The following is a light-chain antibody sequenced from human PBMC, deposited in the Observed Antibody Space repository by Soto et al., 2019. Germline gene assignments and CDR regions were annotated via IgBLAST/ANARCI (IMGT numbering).Light chain of an antibody. CDR1: QTVTSTY. V-gene: IGKV3-20*01. J-gene: IGKJ2*01. Sequence: EIVLTQSPGTLSLSPGERATLSCRASQTVTSTYLAWYQLKPGQAPRLLFFDASRRATGIPDRFSGSGSGTDFTLTISRLEPEDFAVYYCHQYGGSLPYTFGQGTKLEIK. CDR3: HQYGGSLPYT. CDR2: DAS.